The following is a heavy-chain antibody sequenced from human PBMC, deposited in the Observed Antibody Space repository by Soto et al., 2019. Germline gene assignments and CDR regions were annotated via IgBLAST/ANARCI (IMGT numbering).Heavy chain of an antibody. CDR3: ARGVAGTGFDL. Sequence: PSQTLSLTCPISGDSVSSNTAAWNWIRSSPSRGLEWLGRTYYRSNWRHDYAVSVKSRITANPDTSKNHFSLQLNSVTPDDPAVYYCARGVAGTGFDLWGQGTLVTVSS. J-gene: IGHJ4*02. CDR2: TYYRSNWRH. D-gene: IGHD6-19*01. V-gene: IGHV6-1*01. CDR1: GDSVSSNTAA.